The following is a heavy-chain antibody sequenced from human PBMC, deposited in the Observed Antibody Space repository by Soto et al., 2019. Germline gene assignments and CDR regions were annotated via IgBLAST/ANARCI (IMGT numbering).Heavy chain of an antibody. CDR3: ARGYGSGRPPDDAFDI. J-gene: IGHJ3*02. CDR1: GYSISSGYY. Sequence: PSETLSLTCAVSGYSISSGYYWGWIRQPPGKGLEWIGSIYRSGSTYYNPSLKSRVTISVDTSKNQFSLKLSSVTAADTAVYYCARGYGSGRPPDDAFDIWGQGTMVTVSS. D-gene: IGHD3-10*01. V-gene: IGHV4-38-2*01. CDR2: IYRSGST.